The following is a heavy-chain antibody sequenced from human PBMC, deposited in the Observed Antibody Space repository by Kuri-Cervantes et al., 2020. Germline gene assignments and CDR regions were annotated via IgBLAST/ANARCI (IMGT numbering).Heavy chain of an antibody. CDR2: MNPNSGNT. CDR3: AREHRITIFGVVIRIRTHMDV. V-gene: IGHV1-8*02. J-gene: IGHJ6*03. Sequence: ASVKVSCKASGYTFTSYGISWVRQATGQGLEWMGWMNPNSGNTGYAQKFQGRVTMTRNTSISTAYMELSSLRSEDTAVYYCAREHRITIFGVVIRIRTHMDVWGKGNPGHRLL. CDR1: GYTFTSYG. D-gene: IGHD3-3*01.